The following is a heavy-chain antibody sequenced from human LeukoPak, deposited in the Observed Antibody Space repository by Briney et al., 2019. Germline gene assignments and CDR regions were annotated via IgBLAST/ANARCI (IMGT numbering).Heavy chain of an antibody. CDR1: GYTFTSYA. D-gene: IGHD4-11*01. CDR2: INAGNGNT. V-gene: IGHV1-3*01. J-gene: IGHJ4*02. Sequence: EASVKVSCTASGYTFTSYAMHWVRQAPGQRLEWMGWINAGNGNTKYSQKFQGRVTITRDTSASTAYMELSSLRSEDTAVYYCASTTVTTYGFDYWGQGTLVTVSS. CDR3: ASTTVTTYGFDY.